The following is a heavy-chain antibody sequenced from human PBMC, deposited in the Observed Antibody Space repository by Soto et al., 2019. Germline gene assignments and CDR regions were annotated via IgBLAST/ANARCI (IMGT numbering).Heavy chain of an antibody. CDR1: GYTFTGFY. V-gene: IGHV1-2*06. CDR2: INPDSGDT. D-gene: IGHD3-3*01. Sequence: ASVKVSCKASGYTFTGFYMHWVRQAPGQGLEWMGRINPDSGDTDHAEKFQGRVTMTRDTSISTAYMELTRLTSDDTAVYYCAKGEDRGTLRFSKGINDAFDIWGQGTMVTVSS. CDR3: AKGEDRGTLRFSKGINDAFDI. J-gene: IGHJ3*02.